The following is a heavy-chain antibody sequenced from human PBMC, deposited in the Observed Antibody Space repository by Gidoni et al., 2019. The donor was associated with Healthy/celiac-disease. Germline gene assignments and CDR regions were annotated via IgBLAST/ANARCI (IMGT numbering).Heavy chain of an antibody. Sequence: QVQLVESGGGVVQPGRSLRLSCAASGFTFSSYGMHWVRQAPGKGLEWVAVISYDGSNKYYADSVKGRFTISRDNSKNTLYLQMNSLRAEDTAVYYCAKKAVTFGGVKGRPDYWGQGTLVTVSS. J-gene: IGHJ4*02. D-gene: IGHD3-16*01. CDR2: ISYDGSNK. V-gene: IGHV3-30*18. CDR3: AKKAVTFGGVKGRPDY. CDR1: GFTFSSYG.